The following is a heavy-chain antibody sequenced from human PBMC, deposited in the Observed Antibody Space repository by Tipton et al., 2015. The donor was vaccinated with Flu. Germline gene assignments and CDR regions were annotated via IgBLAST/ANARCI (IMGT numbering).Heavy chain of an antibody. Sequence: QSGAEVKKPGESLKIFCQGSGYNFATYWIGWVRQMPVKGLEWMGIVYPGDSDTRYSPSFQGQVTISADKSINTAYLQWSSLKASDTAIYYCPRHNLGTLSPIVYRGQETVVTASS. D-gene: IGHD1-1*01. CDR2: VYPGDSDT. V-gene: IGHV5-51*01. CDR3: PRHNLGTLSPIVY. CDR1: GYNFATYW. J-gene: IGHJ4*02.